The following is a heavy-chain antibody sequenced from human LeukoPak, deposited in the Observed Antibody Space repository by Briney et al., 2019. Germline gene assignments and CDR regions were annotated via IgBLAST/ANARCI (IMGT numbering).Heavy chain of an antibody. CDR3: ARGEYYDILTGYDYYYYGMDV. D-gene: IGHD3-9*01. Sequence: GGSLRLSCAASGFTFSSYGMHWVRQAPGKGLEWVAVIWYDGSNKYYADSVKGRFTISRDNSKNTLYLQMNSLRAEDTAVYYCARGEYYDILTGYDYYYYGMDVWGQGTTVTVSS. V-gene: IGHV3-33*01. CDR2: IWYDGSNK. CDR1: GFTFSSYG. J-gene: IGHJ6*02.